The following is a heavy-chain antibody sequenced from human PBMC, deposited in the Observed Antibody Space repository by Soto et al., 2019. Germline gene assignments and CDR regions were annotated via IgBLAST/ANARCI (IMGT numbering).Heavy chain of an antibody. CDR2: IYYSGST. Sequence: PSETLSLTCTVSGGSISSGDYYWSWIRQPPGKGLEWIGYIYYSGSTYYNPSLKSRVTISVDTSKNQFSLKLSSVTAADTAVYYCARDENGYYYYGMDVWGQVXTVTVSS. CDR3: ARDENGYYYYGMDV. V-gene: IGHV4-30-4*01. D-gene: IGHD1-1*01. J-gene: IGHJ6*02. CDR1: GGSISSGDYY.